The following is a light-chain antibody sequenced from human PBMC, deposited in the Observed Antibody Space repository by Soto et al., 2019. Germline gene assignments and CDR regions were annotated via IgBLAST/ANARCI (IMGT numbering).Light chain of an antibody. CDR2: AAS. Sequence: DIQMTQSPSSLSASVGDRVTITCRASQSISSYLYWYQQKPGKAARLLIYAASNLHSGVPSRFSGSTSDTDFPIPISSLPPEHFATYYCQQTNSLPHTFGQRTKVDI. CDR1: QSISSY. V-gene: IGKV1-39*01. CDR3: QQTNSLPHT. J-gene: IGKJ2*01.